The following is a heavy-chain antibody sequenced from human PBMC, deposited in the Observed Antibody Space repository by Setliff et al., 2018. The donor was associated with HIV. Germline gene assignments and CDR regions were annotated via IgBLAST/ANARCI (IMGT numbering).Heavy chain of an antibody. V-gene: IGHV1-69-2*01. CDR2: VNPEDGET. J-gene: IGHJ5*02. D-gene: IGHD3-16*01. CDR1: GYIFSEFY. Sequence: ASVKVSCKTSGYIFSEFYIHWVQQAPGKGLEWVGRVNPEDGETIYTEKFQGRVTITADTSTDTAYMELSSLRFDDTAVYYCARSGGGWYNWFDPWGQGTPVTVSS. CDR3: ARSGGGWYNWFDP.